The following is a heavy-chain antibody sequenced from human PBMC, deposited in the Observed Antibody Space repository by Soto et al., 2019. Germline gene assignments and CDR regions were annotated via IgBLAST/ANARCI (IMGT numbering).Heavy chain of an antibody. CDR2: IVVGSGDT. Sequence: ASVKVSCKASGFTFSSSAVQWVRQARGQRLEWIGWIVVGSGDTNSAQKFQERVTVTRDMSTSTAYIEISSLRSEDTAVYYCAATIIAAVGTGHYYGMDVWGQGTTVTVSS. CDR1: GFTFSSSA. CDR3: AATIIAAVGTGHYYGMDV. J-gene: IGHJ6*02. D-gene: IGHD6-13*01. V-gene: IGHV1-58*01.